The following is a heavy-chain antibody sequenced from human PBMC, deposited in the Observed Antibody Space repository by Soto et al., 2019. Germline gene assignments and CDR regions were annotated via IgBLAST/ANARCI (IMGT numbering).Heavy chain of an antibody. CDR2: IKQDGSEK. CDR1: GGRCIGLC. Sequence: SRRVSSRAAGGRCIGLCGTCVRQAPGKGLEWVANIKQDGSEKYYVDSVKGRFTISRDNAKNSLYLQMNSLSAEDTAVYYCARAVPAYFAYWRHGTPVPVSS. J-gene: IGHJ4*01. V-gene: IGHV3-7*04. CDR3: ARAVPAYFAY.